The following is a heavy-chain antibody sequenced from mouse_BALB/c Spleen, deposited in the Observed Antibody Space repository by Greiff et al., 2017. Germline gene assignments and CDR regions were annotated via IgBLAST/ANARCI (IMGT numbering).Heavy chain of an antibody. CDR2: ISSGSSTI. D-gene: IGHD2-4*01. Sequence: DVMLVESGGGLVQPGGSRKLSCAASGFTFSSFGMHWVRQAPEKGLEWVAYISSGSSTIYYADTVKGRFTISRDNPKNTLFLQMTSLRSEDTAMYYCARSNYEDYFDYWGQGTTLTVSS. J-gene: IGHJ2*01. CDR1: GFTFSSFG. CDR3: ARSNYEDYFDY. V-gene: IGHV5-17*02.